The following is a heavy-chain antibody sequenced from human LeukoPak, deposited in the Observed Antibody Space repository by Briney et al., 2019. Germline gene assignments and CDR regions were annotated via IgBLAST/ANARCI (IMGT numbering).Heavy chain of an antibody. Sequence: SVKVSCKASGGTFSSYAISWVRQAPGHGLEWMGGIIPIFCTANYAQKFQGRVTITADESTSTAYMELSSLRSEDTAVYYCAVLGLFSGGSWYQPAEYFQHWGQGTLVTVSS. CDR1: GGTFSSYA. CDR3: AVLGLFSGGSWYQPAEYFQH. CDR2: IIPIFCTA. D-gene: IGHD2-15*01. J-gene: IGHJ1*01. V-gene: IGHV1-69*13.